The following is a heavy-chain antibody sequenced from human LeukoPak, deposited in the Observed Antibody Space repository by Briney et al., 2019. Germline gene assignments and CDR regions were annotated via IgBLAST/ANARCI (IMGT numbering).Heavy chain of an antibody. CDR3: AKHALYSGSYCTHMDV. CDR1: GYTFTTYD. D-gene: IGHD1-26*01. J-gene: IGHJ6*03. CDR2: MNPKTGNA. Sequence: ASVKVSCKASGYTFTTYDINWVRQATGLGLEWMGWMNPKTGNAAYAQKLQGRVTMTRNTSINTAYMELSSLTSEDTAVYYCAKHALYSGSYCTHMDVWGKGTTVTVSS. V-gene: IGHV1-8*01.